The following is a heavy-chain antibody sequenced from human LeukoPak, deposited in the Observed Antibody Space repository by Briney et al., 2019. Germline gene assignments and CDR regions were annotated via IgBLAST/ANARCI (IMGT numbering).Heavy chain of an antibody. CDR2: IRYDGSNK. D-gene: IGHD3-22*01. CDR1: GFTFSSYV. Sequence: SGGSLRLSCAASGFTFSSYVMHWVRQAPGKGLEWVAFIRYDGSNKYYADSVKGRFTISRDNSKNTLYLQMNSLRAEDTAVYYCAKDLEYYYDSSGYSDYWGQGTLVTVSS. CDR3: AKDLEYYYDSSGYSDY. J-gene: IGHJ4*02. V-gene: IGHV3-30*02.